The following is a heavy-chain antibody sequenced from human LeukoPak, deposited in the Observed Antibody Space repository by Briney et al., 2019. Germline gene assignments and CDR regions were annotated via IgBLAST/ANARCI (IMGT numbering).Heavy chain of an antibody. J-gene: IGHJ4*02. CDR3: AREHHHSGYALHPHY. Sequence: ASVNVSCKASGYTFTSYAMHWVRQAPGQRLEWMGWINAGNGNTKYSQKFQGRVTITRDTSASTAYMELSSLRSEDTAVYYCAREHHHSGYALHPHYWGQGTLVTVSS. V-gene: IGHV1-3*01. CDR2: INAGNGNT. D-gene: IGHD5-12*01. CDR1: GYTFTSYA.